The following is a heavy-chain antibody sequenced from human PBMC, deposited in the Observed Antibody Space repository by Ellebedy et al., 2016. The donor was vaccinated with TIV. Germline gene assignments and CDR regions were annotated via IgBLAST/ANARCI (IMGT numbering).Heavy chain of an antibody. J-gene: IGHJ4*02. V-gene: IGHV1-69*06. CDR3: ARAPYYGSGSYYPYYFDS. Sequence: ASVKVSCKASGGTFSSYAISWVRQAAGQGLEWMGGIIPLFGTPNYAQKFQGRVTITADKSTSTAYMELISLTSEETAVYYCARAPYYGSGSYYPYYFDSWGQGNLVTVSS. CDR2: IIPLFGTP. D-gene: IGHD3-10*01. CDR1: GGTFSSYA.